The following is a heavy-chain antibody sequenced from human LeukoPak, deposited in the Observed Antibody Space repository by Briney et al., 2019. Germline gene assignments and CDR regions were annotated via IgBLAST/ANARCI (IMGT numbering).Heavy chain of an antibody. CDR2: IESDGSST. Sequence: GGCLRLSCAASGFTFRDYWMQWGGEAAGKGLVWVSRIESDGSSTNYADFVKGRFTISRDNAKNSLYLQMNSLRAEDTAVYYCARTGNGDYATPWGQGTLVTVSS. D-gene: IGHD4-17*01. CDR1: GFTFRDYW. J-gene: IGHJ5*02. CDR3: ARTGNGDYATP. V-gene: IGHV3-74*01.